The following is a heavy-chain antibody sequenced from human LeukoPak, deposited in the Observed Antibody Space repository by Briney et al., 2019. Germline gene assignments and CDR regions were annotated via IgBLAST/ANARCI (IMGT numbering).Heavy chain of an antibody. D-gene: IGHD4-23*01. J-gene: IGHJ4*02. CDR2: MNVEGSVT. CDR3: ARDFGGNSDF. CDR1: GFTVSSYR. Sequence: PGGSLRLSCAASGFTVSSYRMHWVRQVPGKGLVWVSRMNVEGSVTSYADFVKGRFTISRDIAKNTLYLQMNTLTAEDTAVYYCARDFGGNSDFWGQGTLVTVSS. V-gene: IGHV3-74*01.